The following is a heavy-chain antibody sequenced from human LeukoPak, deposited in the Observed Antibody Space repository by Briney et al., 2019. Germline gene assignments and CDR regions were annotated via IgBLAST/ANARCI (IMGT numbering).Heavy chain of an antibody. Sequence: GGSLRLSCAASGFTFSSYNMNWVRQAPGKGLEWVSSVSNSRSYIYYADSVKGRFTISRDNAKNSPYLQMNSLRAEDTAVYFCARDPNYFDTSGYYRSHYAFDIWGQGTMVTVSS. V-gene: IGHV3-21*01. CDR2: VSNSRSYI. CDR3: ARDPNYFDTSGYYRSHYAFDI. CDR1: GFTFSSYN. J-gene: IGHJ3*02. D-gene: IGHD3-22*01.